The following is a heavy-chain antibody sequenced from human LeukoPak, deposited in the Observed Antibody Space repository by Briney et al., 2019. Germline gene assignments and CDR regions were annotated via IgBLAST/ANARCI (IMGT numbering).Heavy chain of an antibody. D-gene: IGHD6-19*01. V-gene: IGHV3-23*01. J-gene: IGHJ4*02. Sequence: PGGSLRLSCAASGFTFSTYAITWVRQGPGKGLEWVSAIRPDGDRTYYANSVRGQFTISRDNSKDTVYLQINGLRVEDTAVYYCAREQSGTRGWYTVDYWGQGTLVTVSS. CDR2: IRPDGDRT. CDR1: GFTFSTYA. CDR3: AREQSGTRGWYTVDY.